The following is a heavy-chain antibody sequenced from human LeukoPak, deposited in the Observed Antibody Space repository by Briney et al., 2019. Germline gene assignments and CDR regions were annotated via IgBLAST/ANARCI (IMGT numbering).Heavy chain of an antibody. D-gene: IGHD6-19*01. CDR1: GFTFSTSW. Sequence: GGSLRLSCAASGFTFSTSWMTWVRQAPGKGLDWSGNINPDGSRINYVDSVKGRFTFSRDNSKNTVYLQMNSLRAEDTAVYYCAKAGSGWYAPYWGQGTLVTVSS. J-gene: IGHJ4*02. CDR3: AKAGSGWYAPY. V-gene: IGHV3-7*01. CDR2: INPDGSRI.